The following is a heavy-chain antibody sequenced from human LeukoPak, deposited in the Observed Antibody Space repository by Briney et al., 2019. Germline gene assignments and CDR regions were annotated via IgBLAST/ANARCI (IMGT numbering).Heavy chain of an antibody. Sequence: GGSLRLSCAASGFTFSSYGMHWVRQAPGKGLEWVAVIWYDGSNKYYADSVKGRFTISRDNSKNTLYLQMNSLRAEDTAVYYCAREGKDYDFWSGYYQRSYYYYGMDVWGQGTTVTVSS. CDR1: GFTFSSYG. CDR3: AREGKDYDFWSGYYQRSYYYYGMDV. CDR2: IWYDGSNK. J-gene: IGHJ6*02. V-gene: IGHV3-33*01. D-gene: IGHD3-3*01.